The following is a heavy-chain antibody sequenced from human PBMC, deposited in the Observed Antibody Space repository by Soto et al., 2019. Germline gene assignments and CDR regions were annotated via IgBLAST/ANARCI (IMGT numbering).Heavy chain of an antibody. Sequence: GGSLRLSCAASGFTFSSYWMSWVRQAPGKGLEWVANIKQDGSEKYYVDSVKGRFTISRDNAKNSLYLQMNSLRAEDTAVYYCATSPVPLLFDYWGQGTLVTVSS. CDR2: IKQDGSEK. CDR3: ATSPVPLLFDY. CDR1: GFTFSSYW. V-gene: IGHV3-7*03. J-gene: IGHJ4*02.